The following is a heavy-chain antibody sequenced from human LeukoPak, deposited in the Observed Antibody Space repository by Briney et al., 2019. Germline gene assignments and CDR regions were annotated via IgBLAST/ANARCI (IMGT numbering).Heavy chain of an antibody. CDR3: ARGAAAGSNAFDI. CDR1: GGSISSGSYY. J-gene: IGHJ3*02. D-gene: IGHD6-13*01. V-gene: IGHV4-61*02. Sequence: PSETLSLTCTVSGGSISSGSYYWSWIRQPAGKGLEWTGRISTSGSTNYNPSLKSRVTISVDTSKNQFSLKLSSVTAADTAVYYCARGAAAGSNAFDIWGQGTMVTVSS. CDR2: ISTSGST.